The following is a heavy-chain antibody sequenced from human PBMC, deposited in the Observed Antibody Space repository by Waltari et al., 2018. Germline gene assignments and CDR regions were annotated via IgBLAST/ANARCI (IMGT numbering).Heavy chain of an antibody. CDR1: GFTFSTFW. CDR3: VRDLYGRDDV. D-gene: IGHD3-10*01. CDR2: IKPDGNRT. J-gene: IGHJ3*01. Sequence: EVQLVESGGGLVHPGGSLRLSCEASGFTFSTFWMDWVRPLPGKGLVGVSHIKPDGNRTDYGDSVDGRCTISRDNAKNTLYLQMNSLRAEDTAIYYCVRDLYGRDDVWGQGTMVTVSS. V-gene: IGHV3-74*01.